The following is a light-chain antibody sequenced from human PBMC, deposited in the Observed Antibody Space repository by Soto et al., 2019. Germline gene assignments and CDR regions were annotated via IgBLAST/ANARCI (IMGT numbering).Light chain of an antibody. CDR2: LGS. CDR1: QSLLHSNGYNY. CDR3: MQALQTPGT. V-gene: IGKV2-28*01. Sequence: DIVMTXSXXXXXXXXXXXXSISXRSSQSLLHSNGYNYLDWYLQKPGQSPQLLIYLGSNRASGVPDRFSGSGSGTDFTLKISRVEAEDVGVYYCMQALQTPGTFGQGTKVEIK. J-gene: IGKJ1*01.